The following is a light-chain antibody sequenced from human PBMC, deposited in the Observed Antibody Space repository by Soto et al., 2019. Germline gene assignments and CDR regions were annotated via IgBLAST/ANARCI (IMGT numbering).Light chain of an antibody. Sequence: EIVMTQSPATLSVSPGERATLSCRASQSVAANLAWYQQKPGQAPRLLIYGASSRATGIPDRFSGSGSGTDFTLSISRLEVEDFAVYHCQQYGTAPITFGQGTRLENK. J-gene: IGKJ5*01. CDR2: GAS. CDR1: QSVAAN. V-gene: IGKV3-20*01. CDR3: QQYGTAPIT.